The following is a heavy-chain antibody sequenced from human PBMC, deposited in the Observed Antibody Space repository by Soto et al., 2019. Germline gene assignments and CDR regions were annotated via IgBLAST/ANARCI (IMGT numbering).Heavy chain of an antibody. V-gene: IGHV3-48*02. D-gene: IGHD6-19*01. CDR2: ISGGGETI. CDR3: ARESPSSQWLPTRYFDY. Sequence: EVQLVESGGDLVQPGGYLRLSCAASRFTFRDDNMNWFRQAPGKGLEWVSYISGGGETIYYADSVRGRFTISRDNAKNSLFLQMNSLREEDTAVYYCARESPSSQWLPTRYFDYWGQGTLVTVSS. J-gene: IGHJ4*02. CDR1: RFTFRDDN.